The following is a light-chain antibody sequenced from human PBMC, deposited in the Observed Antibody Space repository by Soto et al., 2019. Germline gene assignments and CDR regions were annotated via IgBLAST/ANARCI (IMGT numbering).Light chain of an antibody. Sequence: DIQMTQSPSSMSASVGDRVTVTCRASQGSSSYLAWYQQKPGKVPNLLIYAASTLQPGVPSRLSGSVSGTDFNLTISSLQPEDVATYYCQKYDSAASLTFGGGTKVQIK. CDR3: QKYDSAASLT. CDR2: AAS. CDR1: QGSSSY. J-gene: IGKJ4*01. V-gene: IGKV1-27*01.